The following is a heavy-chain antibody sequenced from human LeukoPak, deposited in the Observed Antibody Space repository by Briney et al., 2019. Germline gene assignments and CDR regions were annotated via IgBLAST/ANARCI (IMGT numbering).Heavy chain of an antibody. D-gene: IGHD3-22*01. CDR1: GGSFSGYY. CDR3: ARGAKYYDSSGYYPLDY. J-gene: IGHJ4*02. CDR2: INHSGST. Sequence: SETLSLTCAVYGGSFSGYYWSWIRQPPGKGPEWIGEINHSGSTNYNPSLKSRVTISVDTSKNQFSLKLSSVTAADTAVYYCARGAKYYDSSGYYPLDYWGQGTLVTVSS. V-gene: IGHV4-34*01.